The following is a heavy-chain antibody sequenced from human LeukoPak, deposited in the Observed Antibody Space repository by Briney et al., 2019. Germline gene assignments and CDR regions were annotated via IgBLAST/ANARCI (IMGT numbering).Heavy chain of an antibody. CDR3: VSPRGFSYGYFDY. Sequence: PSETLSLTGTGSGGSISSSSAYWGWLRQPPEKVLEWIGRIYYSKNTYYNPSLKSRVTIPAHTSKHQFSLTLGSVSATDTAVYYCVSPRGFSYGYFDYWGQGNLVTVSS. J-gene: IGHJ4*02. D-gene: IGHD5-18*01. CDR1: GGSISSSSAY. V-gene: IGHV4-39*01. CDR2: IYYSKNT.